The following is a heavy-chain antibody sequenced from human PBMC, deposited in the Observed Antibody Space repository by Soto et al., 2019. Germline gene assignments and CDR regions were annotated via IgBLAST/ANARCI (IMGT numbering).Heavy chain of an antibody. Sequence: ASVKVSCKASGGTFSSYAISWVRQAPGQGLEWMGWISAYNGNTNYAQKLQGRVTMTTDTSTSTAYMELRSLRSDDTAVYYCAKNPVFWSGYLTDFDYWGKGTL. CDR2: ISAYNGNT. CDR3: AKNPVFWSGYLTDFDY. V-gene: IGHV1-18*01. D-gene: IGHD3-3*01. CDR1: GGTFSSYA. J-gene: IGHJ4*02.